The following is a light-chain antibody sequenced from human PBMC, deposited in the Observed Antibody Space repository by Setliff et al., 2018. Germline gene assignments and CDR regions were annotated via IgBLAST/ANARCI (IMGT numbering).Light chain of an antibody. CDR3: SSYAGSNNPYV. CDR2: EVS. CDR1: SSDVGGYNY. Sequence: QSVLAQPPSAPGSPGQSVTISCTGTSSDVGGYNYVSWYQQHPGKAPKLMIYEVSKRPSGVPDRFSGSKSGNTASLTVSGLQAEDEADYYCSSYAGSNNPYVFGTGTKVTV. V-gene: IGLV2-8*01. J-gene: IGLJ1*01.